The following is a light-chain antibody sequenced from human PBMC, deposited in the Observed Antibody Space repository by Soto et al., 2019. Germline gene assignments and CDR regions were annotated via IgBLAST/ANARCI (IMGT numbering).Light chain of an antibody. Sequence: QSALTQPASVSGSPGQSITISCTGTSSDVGGYNYVSWYQQHPGKAPKLMIYEVSNRPSGVSNRFSGSKSGNTASLTISGLQAEDEADYYCSSYTSSSTSPHVFGTGTQLTVL. CDR3: SSYTSSSTSPHV. J-gene: IGLJ7*01. CDR2: EVS. CDR1: SSDVGGYNY. V-gene: IGLV2-14*01.